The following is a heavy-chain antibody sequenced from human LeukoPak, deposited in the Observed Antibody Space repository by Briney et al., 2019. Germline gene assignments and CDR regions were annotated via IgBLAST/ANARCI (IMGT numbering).Heavy chain of an antibody. Sequence: GGSLRLSCAASGFTFSSYSMNWVRQAPGKGLEWVSYISSSGSTIYYADSVKGRFTISRDNAKNSLYLQMNSLRAEDTAVYYCAREPTTVDAFDIWGQGTMVTVSS. D-gene: IGHD4-17*01. CDR2: ISSSGSTI. CDR3: AREPTTVDAFDI. V-gene: IGHV3-48*04. CDR1: GFTFSSYS. J-gene: IGHJ3*02.